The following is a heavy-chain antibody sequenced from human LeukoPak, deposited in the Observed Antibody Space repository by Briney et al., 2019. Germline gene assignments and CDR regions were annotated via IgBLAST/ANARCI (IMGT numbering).Heavy chain of an antibody. J-gene: IGHJ4*02. CDR2: ISHDGRGK. CDR1: GFTFDTYS. Sequence: GGSLRLSCAAFGFTFDTYSFHWVRQAPGKGLEWVALISHDGRGKYYADTVKGRFTISRDDSKNTLSLQMSSLRPEDTSVYYCARDPSFSRGFNFVLSSWGPGTLVAVSS. D-gene: IGHD5-12*01. V-gene: IGHV3-30*04. CDR3: ARDPSFSRGFNFVLSS.